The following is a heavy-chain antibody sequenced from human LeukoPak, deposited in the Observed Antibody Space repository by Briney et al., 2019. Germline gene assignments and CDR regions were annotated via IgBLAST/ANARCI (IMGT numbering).Heavy chain of an antibody. CDR1: GYTFTSYG. V-gene: IGHV1-69*05. CDR3: AREGRYYYDSSGSPFDY. D-gene: IGHD3-22*01. Sequence: GALVKVSCKASGYTFTSYGISWVRQAPGQGLEWMGGIIPIFGTANYAQKFQGRVTITTDESTSTAYMELSSLRSEDTAVYYCAREGRYYYDSSGSPFDYWGQGTLVTVSS. CDR2: IIPIFGTA. J-gene: IGHJ4*02.